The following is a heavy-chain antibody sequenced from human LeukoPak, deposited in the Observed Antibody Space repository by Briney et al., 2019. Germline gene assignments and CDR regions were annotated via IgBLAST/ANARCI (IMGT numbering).Heavy chain of an antibody. V-gene: IGHV3-11*06. Sequence: GGSLRLSCAASGFTFSDYYMSWIRQAPGKGLEWVSYISSSSSYTNYADSVKGRFTISRDNAKNSLYLQMNSLRAEDTAVYYCAREVGAPRYFDYWGQGTLVTVSS. CDR2: ISSSSSYT. CDR1: GFTFSDYY. D-gene: IGHD1-26*01. CDR3: AREVGAPRYFDY. J-gene: IGHJ4*02.